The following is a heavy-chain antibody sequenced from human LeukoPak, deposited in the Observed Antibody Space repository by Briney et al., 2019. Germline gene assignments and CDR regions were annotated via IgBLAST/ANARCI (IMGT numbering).Heavy chain of an antibody. CDR2: IWSDGSNQ. D-gene: IGHD3-10*01. J-gene: IGHJ4*02. CDR1: GFTFSNYG. V-gene: IGHV3-33*01. Sequence: GGSLRLSCAASGFTFSNYGMHWVRQSPGKGLEWVAVIWSDGSNQYNADSVKGRFTSSRDNSKNTLFLQMNSLRAEDTAVYFCAREHYYGSGSYSYFDYWGQGTLVTDSS. CDR3: AREHYYGSGSYSYFDY.